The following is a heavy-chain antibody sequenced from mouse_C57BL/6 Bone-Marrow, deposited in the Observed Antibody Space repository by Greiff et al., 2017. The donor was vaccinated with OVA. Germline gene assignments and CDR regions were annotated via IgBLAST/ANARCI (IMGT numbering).Heavy chain of an antibody. V-gene: IGHV2-2*01. CDR2: IWSGGST. CDR3: ARNQLGQEDYFDY. J-gene: IGHJ2*01. Sequence: VKLMESGPGLVQPSQSLSITCTVSGFSLTSYGVHWVRQSPGKGLEWLGVIWSGGSTDYNAAFISRLSISKDNSKSQVFFKMNSLQADDTAIYYCARNQLGQEDYFDYWGQGTTLTVSS. CDR1: GFSLTSYG. D-gene: IGHD4-1*02.